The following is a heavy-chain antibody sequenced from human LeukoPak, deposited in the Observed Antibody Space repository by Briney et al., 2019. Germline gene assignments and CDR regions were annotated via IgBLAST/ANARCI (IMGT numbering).Heavy chain of an antibody. Sequence: ASVKVSCKASGYTFTSFDINWVRQAPGQGLEWMGWISAYNGNTNYAQKLQGRVTMTTDTSTSTAYMELRSLRSDDTAVYYCARDCRDIVVVPAALDAFDIWGQGTMVTVSS. CDR3: ARDCRDIVVVPAALDAFDI. CDR2: ISAYNGNT. V-gene: IGHV1-18*01. D-gene: IGHD2-2*01. CDR1: GYTFTSFD. J-gene: IGHJ3*02.